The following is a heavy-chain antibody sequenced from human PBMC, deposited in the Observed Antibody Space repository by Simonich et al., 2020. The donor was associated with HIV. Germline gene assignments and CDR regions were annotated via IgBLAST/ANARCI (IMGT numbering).Heavy chain of an antibody. CDR3: ARRGTVADKYFDY. CDR2: VKQSGST. Sequence: QVHLQQWGAGLLEPSETLSLTCAVYGGSFSGYCWSWIRQFPGKGLEWIGEVKQSGSTNYNPSRTSRVTISVHTSKNQFSLKLNSVTAADTAVYYCARRGTVADKYFDYWGQGTLVTVSS. J-gene: IGHJ4*02. V-gene: IGHV4-34*01. CDR1: GGSFSGYC. D-gene: IGHD6-19*01.